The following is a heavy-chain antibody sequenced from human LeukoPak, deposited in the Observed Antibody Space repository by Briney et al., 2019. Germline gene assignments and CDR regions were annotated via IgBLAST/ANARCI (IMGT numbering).Heavy chain of an antibody. J-gene: IGHJ4*02. V-gene: IGHV3-48*02. CDR3: ARSRGSDY. CDR1: GFTLSSYN. Sequence: GWSLRLSCASSGFTLSSYNMNWVRQAPGKGLHWVSYISSSSTTIYYADSVKGRFTISRDNAKNSLYLQMNSLRDEDTAVYYCARSRGSDYWGQGTLVTVSS. CDR2: ISSSSTTI. D-gene: IGHD5-12*01.